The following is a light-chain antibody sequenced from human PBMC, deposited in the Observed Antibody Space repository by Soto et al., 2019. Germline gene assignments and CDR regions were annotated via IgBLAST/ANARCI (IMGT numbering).Light chain of an antibody. V-gene: IGKV3-20*01. J-gene: IGKJ1*01. CDR2: GAS. CDR1: QSISRH. CDR3: QQYGSSPPT. Sequence: IVLTQSPGTLSLSPGERTTLSCRASQSISRHLAWYQQKPGQGPRLLIYGASSRATGTPDRFSGSGSGTDFTLTINRLEPEDFALYYCQQYGSSPPTFGQGTKVDIK.